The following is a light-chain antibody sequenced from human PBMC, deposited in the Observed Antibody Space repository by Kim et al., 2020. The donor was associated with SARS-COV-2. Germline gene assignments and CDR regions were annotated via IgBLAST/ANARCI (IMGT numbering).Light chain of an antibody. J-gene: IGKJ1*01. CDR2: GAS. Sequence: EIVMTQSPATLSVSPGERATLSCRASQSVSSNLAWYQQKAGQAPRLLIYGASTRAAGIPARFSGSGSGTEFTLTISSLQSEDFALYYCQQYNPWPPWTFGQGTKVDIK. CDR1: QSVSSN. V-gene: IGKV3-15*01. CDR3: QQYNPWPPWT.